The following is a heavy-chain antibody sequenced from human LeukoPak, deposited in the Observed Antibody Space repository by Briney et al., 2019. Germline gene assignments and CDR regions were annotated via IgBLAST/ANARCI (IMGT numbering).Heavy chain of an antibody. D-gene: IGHD3-22*01. CDR2: FGTRSTSI. CDR3: AREVSEGSDF. Sequence: GGYLRLSCAASGFTFSDYYMSWIRQAPGKGLEWVSSFGTRSTSIYHAGSVKGRFAISRDNAKNSLYLQMNSLRAEDTALYYCAREVSEGSDFWGQGTLVTVSS. CDR1: GFTFSDYY. J-gene: IGHJ4*02. V-gene: IGHV3-11*04.